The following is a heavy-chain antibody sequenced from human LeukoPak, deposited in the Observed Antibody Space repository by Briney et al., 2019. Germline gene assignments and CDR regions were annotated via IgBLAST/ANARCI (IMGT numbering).Heavy chain of an antibody. CDR2: IRYDGSNK. CDR1: AFTFSRYG. D-gene: IGHD3-3*01. V-gene: IGHV3-30*02. Sequence: SGGSLRLSCAASAFTFSRYGMHWVRQAPGKGLEWVAFIRYDGSNKYYADSVKGRFTISRDNSKNTLYLQMNSLRAEDTAVYYCAKGSKEVLFTRDHCMDVWGKGTTVTISS. J-gene: IGHJ6*03. CDR3: AKGSKEVLFTRDHCMDV.